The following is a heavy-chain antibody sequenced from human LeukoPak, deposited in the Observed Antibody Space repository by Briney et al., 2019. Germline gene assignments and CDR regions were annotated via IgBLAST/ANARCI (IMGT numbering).Heavy chain of an antibody. Sequence: ASVKVSCKASGYIFSNYGISWVRQAPGHGLEWMGWISSAGNTNYAPKFQDRATMTTDTSTSTAYIELRSLRFDDTAVYYCARAPGRGAVAGNWFDPWGQGTLVTVSS. CDR1: GYIFSNYG. CDR2: ISSAGNT. J-gene: IGHJ5*02. CDR3: ARAPGRGAVAGNWFDP. V-gene: IGHV1-18*01. D-gene: IGHD6-19*01.